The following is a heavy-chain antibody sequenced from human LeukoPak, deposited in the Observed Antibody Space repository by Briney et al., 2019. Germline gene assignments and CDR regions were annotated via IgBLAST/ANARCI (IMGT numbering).Heavy chain of an antibody. J-gene: IGHJ5*02. CDR2: IDWDDDT. Sequence: SGPALVKPTQTLTLTCTFSGFSLTTSGMCVSWIRQPPGKALEWLARIDWDDDTYYSTSLKTRLTISKDTSKNQVVLTMTNMDPVDTATYYYARMSAINGGFDPWGQGTLVTVSS. D-gene: IGHD2-21*01. V-gene: IGHV2-70*11. CDR1: GFSLTTSGMC. CDR3: ARMSAINGGFDP.